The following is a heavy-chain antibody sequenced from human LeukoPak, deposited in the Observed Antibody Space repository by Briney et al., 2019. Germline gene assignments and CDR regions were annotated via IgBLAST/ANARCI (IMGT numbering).Heavy chain of an antibody. CDR1: GSTLSSYA. D-gene: IGHD5-24*01. V-gene: IGHV3-33*01. CDR2: IWYDGSKK. CDR3: ARDGRDGYNLIHFDY. Sequence: GGSLRLSCAASGSTLSSYAMHWVRQAPGKGLEWVAIIWYDGSKKYYADSVKGRFTISRDSSKNTLCLQMNSLRAEDTAVYYCARDGRDGYNLIHFDYWGQGTLVTVSS. J-gene: IGHJ4*02.